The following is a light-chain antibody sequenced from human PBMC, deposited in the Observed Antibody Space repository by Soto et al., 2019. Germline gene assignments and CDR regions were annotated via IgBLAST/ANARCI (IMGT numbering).Light chain of an antibody. CDR2: GAS. J-gene: IGKJ5*01. V-gene: IGKV3-15*01. Sequence: IGMTQSPATLSLSPGERATLSCRASQSVSNSVAWYQQKPGQAPRLLIYGASTRATDIPARFSGSGSGTKFTLTISSLQSADFAVYYCQHYNNWPITLGRGTRLEIK. CDR1: QSVSNS. CDR3: QHYNNWPIT.